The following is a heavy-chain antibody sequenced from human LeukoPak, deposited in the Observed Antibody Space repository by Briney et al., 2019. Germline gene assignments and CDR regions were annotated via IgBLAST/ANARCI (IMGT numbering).Heavy chain of an antibody. CDR1: GFSVSGNW. V-gene: IGHV3-74*01. CDR3: ARGSGAYGDFDH. CDR2: INSDGSST. D-gene: IGHD6-19*01. J-gene: IGHJ4*02. Sequence: GGSLRLSCAASGFSVSGNWMHWVRQAPGKGLVWVSRINSDGSSTNYADSVRGRFTISRDNAKNTVYLQVNSLRVEDTAVYYCARGSGAYGDFDHWGQGTLVTVSS.